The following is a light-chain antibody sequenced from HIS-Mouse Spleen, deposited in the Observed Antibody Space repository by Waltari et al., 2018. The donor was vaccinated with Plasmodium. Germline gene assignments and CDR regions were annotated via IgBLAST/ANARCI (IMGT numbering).Light chain of an antibody. Sequence: EIVMTQPPATLSVSPGARATLSCRASQSVSSNLALYQQKPGQAPRLLIYGASTRATGIPARFSGSGSGTEFTLTISSLQSEDFAVYYCQQYNNWSFTFGPGTKVDIK. CDR1: QSVSSN. J-gene: IGKJ3*01. CDR2: GAS. V-gene: IGKV3-15*01. CDR3: QQYNNWSFT.